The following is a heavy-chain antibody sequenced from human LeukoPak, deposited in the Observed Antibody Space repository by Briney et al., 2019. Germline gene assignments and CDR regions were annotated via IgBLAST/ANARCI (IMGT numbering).Heavy chain of an antibody. J-gene: IGHJ4*02. Sequence: GASVKVSCKASGYXFTGYYIHWVRQAPGQGLEWMGWINPHNGDTNYAQKFQGRVTMTRDTSITTAYMELSRLKSDDTAVYYCATVRDIVVGGGPYYFDYWGQGTLVTVSS. CDR2: INPHNGDT. CDR1: GYXFTGYY. V-gene: IGHV1-2*02. D-gene: IGHD2-15*01. CDR3: ATVRDIVVGGGPYYFDY.